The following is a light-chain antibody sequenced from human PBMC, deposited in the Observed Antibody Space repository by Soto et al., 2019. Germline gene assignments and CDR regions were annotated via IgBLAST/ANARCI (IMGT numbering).Light chain of an antibody. J-gene: IGKJ4*01. V-gene: IGKV1-33*01. CDR3: QQYDNLPSLT. CDR2: DAS. CDR1: QDISNS. Sequence: DIPMTQSPSSLSASVGDRVTITCQASQDISNSLNWYQQKPGKAPKLLIYDASNLETGVPSRFSGSGSGTDFTFTISSLQPEDIATYYCQQYDNLPSLTFGGGTKGEIK.